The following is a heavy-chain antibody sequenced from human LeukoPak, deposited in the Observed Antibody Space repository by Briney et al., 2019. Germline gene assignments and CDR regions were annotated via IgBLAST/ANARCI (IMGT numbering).Heavy chain of an antibody. CDR1: GFTFNSYA. V-gene: IGHV3-30-3*01. CDR2: LSYDGSNK. CDR3: ARDQTKYGSGNNFDY. Sequence: PGGSLRLSCAASGFTFNSYAMHWIRQAPGKGLEWVAVLSYDGSNKYYANSVQGRFTISRDNFKNTLYLQMSSLRADDTAVYYCARDQTKYGSGNNFDYWGQGTLVTVSS. D-gene: IGHD3-10*01. J-gene: IGHJ4*02.